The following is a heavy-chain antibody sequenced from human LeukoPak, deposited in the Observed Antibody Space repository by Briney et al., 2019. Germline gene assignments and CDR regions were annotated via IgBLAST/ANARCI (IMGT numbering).Heavy chain of an antibody. J-gene: IGHJ6*02. CDR3: AKDQVKSGPYGMDV. CDR2: IWYDGSNK. D-gene: IGHD6-25*01. Sequence: PGGSLRLSCAASGFTFSSYGMHWVRQAPGKGLEWVAVIWYDGSNKYYADSVKGRFTISRDNSKNTLYLQMNSLRAEDTAVYYCAKDQVKSGPYGMDVWGQGTTVTVSS. V-gene: IGHV3-30*02. CDR1: GFTFSSYG.